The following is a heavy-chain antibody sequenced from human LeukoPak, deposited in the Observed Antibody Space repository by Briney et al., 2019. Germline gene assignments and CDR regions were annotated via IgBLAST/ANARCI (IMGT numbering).Heavy chain of an antibody. Sequence: PSETLSLTCTVSGGSISSYYWSWIRQPPGKGLEWIGYIYYSGSTNYNPSLKSRVTISVDTSKNQFSLKLSSVTAADTAVYYCATSIAARHPTFDYWGQGTLVTVSS. D-gene: IGHD6-6*01. J-gene: IGHJ4*02. CDR2: IYYSGST. CDR1: GGSISSYY. CDR3: ATSIAARHPTFDY. V-gene: IGHV4-59*01.